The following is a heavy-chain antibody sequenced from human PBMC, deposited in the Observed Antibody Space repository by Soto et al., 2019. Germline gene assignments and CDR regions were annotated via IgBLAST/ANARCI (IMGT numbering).Heavy chain of an antibody. J-gene: IGHJ6*02. CDR2: IYYSGST. V-gene: IGHV4-61*01. Sequence: QVQLQESGPGLVKPSETLSLTCTVSGGSVSSGSYYWSWIRQPPGKGLEWIGNIYYSGSTNYNHDLNSRVTISVDTSKMQFPLKLSSVTAADTAVYYCAGEVEIRDIHYYYGMDVWGQGTTVTVSS. CDR3: AGEVEIRDIHYYYGMDV. D-gene: IGHD2-15*01. CDR1: GGSVSSGSYY.